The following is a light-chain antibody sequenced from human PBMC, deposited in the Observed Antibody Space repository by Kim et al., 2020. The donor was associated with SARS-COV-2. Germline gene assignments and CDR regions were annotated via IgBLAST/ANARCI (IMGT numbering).Light chain of an antibody. Sequence: SSELTQDPAMSVALGHTVKITCQGDSLRSYYATWYQQKPGQATILVIYGKNNRPSRIPDRFSGSSSGNTASLTITGTQAGDEADYYCNSRDSNDNVVFGG. V-gene: IGLV3-19*01. J-gene: IGLJ2*01. CDR3: NSRDSNDNVV. CDR2: GKN. CDR1: SLRSYY.